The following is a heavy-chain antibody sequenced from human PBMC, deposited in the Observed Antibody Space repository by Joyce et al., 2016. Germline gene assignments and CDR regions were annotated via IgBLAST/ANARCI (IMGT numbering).Heavy chain of an antibody. V-gene: IGHV3-30*18. CDR1: GLTLSNYG. D-gene: IGHD6-25*01. J-gene: IGHJ4*02. Sequence: QVQLVESGGGVVQPGRSLRLSCAASGLTLSNYGVHWVRQAPGKGVEWVEGKSYDGIYKYYADSVKGRFTISRDNSKNTVFLEMNSLRTEDTAVYYCAKILTATYSSGWFLDYWGQGTLVTVSS. CDR2: KSYDGIYK. CDR3: AKILTATYSSGWFLDY.